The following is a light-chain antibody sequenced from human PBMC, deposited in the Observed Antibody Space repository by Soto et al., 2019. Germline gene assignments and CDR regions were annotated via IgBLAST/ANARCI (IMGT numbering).Light chain of an antibody. CDR1: SSDVGSYNF. V-gene: IGLV2-14*03. Sequence: QSVLTQPASVSGSPGQSTTISCTGTSSDVGSYNFVSWYQHHPGKVPKLIIFDVNNRPSGISNRFSGSKSDNTASLTISGLQAEDEADYYCTSYTNSGTYILGTGTRSPS. CDR3: TSYTNSGTYI. J-gene: IGLJ1*01. CDR2: DVN.